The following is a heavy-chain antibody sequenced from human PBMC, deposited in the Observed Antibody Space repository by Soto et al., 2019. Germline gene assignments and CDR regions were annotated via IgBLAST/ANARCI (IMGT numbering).Heavy chain of an antibody. CDR3: ARGPPYYYDSSGYLVY. D-gene: IGHD3-22*01. V-gene: IGHV4-34*01. CDR2: INHSGST. J-gene: IGHJ4*02. Sequence: SETLSLTCAVYGGSFSGYYWSWIRQPPGKGLEWIGEINHSGSTNYNPSLKSRVTISVDTSKNQFSLKLSSVTAADTAVYYCARGPPYYYDSSGYLVYWGQGTLVTVSS. CDR1: GGSFSGYY.